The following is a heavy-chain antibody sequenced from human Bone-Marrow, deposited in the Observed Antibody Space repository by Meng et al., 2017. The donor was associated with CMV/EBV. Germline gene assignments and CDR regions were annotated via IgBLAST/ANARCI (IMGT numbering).Heavy chain of an antibody. CDR2: IKHSGST. Sequence: SETLSRTCAVYGGSFSGYYWSWIRQPPRKGLEWIGEIKHSGSTNYNPSLKSRVTISVDTSKNQFSLKLSPVAAAEPAVYFCARFRWFWSGYNLDYWGQGTLVTVSS. V-gene: IGHV4-34*01. J-gene: IGHJ4*02. D-gene: IGHD3-3*01. CDR1: GGSFSGYY. CDR3: ARFRWFWSGYNLDY.